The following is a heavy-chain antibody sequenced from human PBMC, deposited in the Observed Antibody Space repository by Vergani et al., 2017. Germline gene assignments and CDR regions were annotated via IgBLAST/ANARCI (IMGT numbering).Heavy chain of an antibody. CDR2: MNPNSGTT. D-gene: IGHD2-2*02. J-gene: IGHJ6*03. CDR1: GYSFSSYD. V-gene: IGHV1-8*01. CDR3: ARVFCGYCSSTSCYKGGSYYYYYMDV. Sequence: QVQLVQSGAEVKKPGASVKVSCRASGYSFSSYDISWVRQATGQGLEWMGWMNPNSGTTGYAQKFQGRVTMTRNTSISTDYMELSSLRSEDTAVYYCARVFCGYCSSTSCYKGGSYYYYYMDVWGKGTTVTVSS.